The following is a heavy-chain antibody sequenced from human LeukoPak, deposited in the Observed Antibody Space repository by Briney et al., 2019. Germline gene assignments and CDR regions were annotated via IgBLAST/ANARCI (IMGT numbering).Heavy chain of an antibody. V-gene: IGHV4-59*12. J-gene: IGHJ4*02. CDR1: GSSISSYY. D-gene: IGHD1-26*01. CDR3: ARGHEEWEVLQRAVHFDL. Sequence: SETLSLTCTVSGSSISSYYWSWIRQPPGKGLEWIGYIYYSGSTNYNPSLKSRVTMLVDTSKNQFSLRLSSVSAADTAVYFCARGHEEWEVLQRAVHFDLWGQGSLVTVSS. CDR2: IYYSGST.